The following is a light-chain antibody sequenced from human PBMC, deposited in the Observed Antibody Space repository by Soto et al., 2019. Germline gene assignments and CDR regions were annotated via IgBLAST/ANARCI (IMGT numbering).Light chain of an antibody. J-gene: IGLJ1*01. CDR2: EVS. CDR1: SSDVGAYNY. V-gene: IGLV2-8*01. Sequence: QSALTRLPSASGSPGQSVTISCTGTSSDVGAYNYVSWYQQLPGKAPKLIIYEVSKRPSGVPDRFSGSKSGNTASLTVSGLQAEDEADYYCTSYAGTYSFFYVFGTGTKVTVL. CDR3: TSYAGTYSFFYV.